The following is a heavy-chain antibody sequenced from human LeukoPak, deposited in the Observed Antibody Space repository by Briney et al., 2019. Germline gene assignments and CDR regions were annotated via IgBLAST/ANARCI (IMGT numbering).Heavy chain of an antibody. CDR1: GYSFTSYW. CDR3: ARHRAGRGRGVELPAAPDDY. Sequence: GESLKISCKGSGYSFTSYWIGWVRQMPGKGLEWMGITYPGDSDTRYSPSFQGQVTISADKSISTAYLQWSSLKASDTAMYYCARHRAGRGRGVELPAAPDDYWGQGTLVTVSS. CDR2: TYPGDSDT. V-gene: IGHV5-51*01. J-gene: IGHJ4*02. D-gene: IGHD2-2*01.